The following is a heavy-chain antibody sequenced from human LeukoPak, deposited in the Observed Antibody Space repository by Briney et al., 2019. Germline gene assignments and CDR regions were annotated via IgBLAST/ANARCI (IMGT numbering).Heavy chain of an antibody. CDR2: MFYNVST. J-gene: IGHJ3*02. CDR1: GXSISSYY. V-gene: IGHV4-59*08. Sequence: SETLSLTWTVFGXSISSYYRNRIRQSPGKGVEWIAYMFYNVSTNYSPSLKSRVTISVDTSKNQFSLKLISVTAADTAVYFCARQGSGRAFDIWGQGTMVTVSS. CDR3: ARQGSGRAFDI.